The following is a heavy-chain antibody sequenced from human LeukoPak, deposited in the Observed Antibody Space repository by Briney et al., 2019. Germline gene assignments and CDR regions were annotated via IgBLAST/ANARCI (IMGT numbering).Heavy chain of an antibody. Sequence: GGSLRLSCAASGFTFSSYGMHWVRQAPGKGLEWVAVISHDGSNKYYADSVKGRFTISRDNSKNTLYLQMNSLRAEDTAVYYCAKDAGGLGLDYWGQGTLVTVSS. J-gene: IGHJ4*02. CDR2: ISHDGSNK. CDR3: AKDAGGLGLDY. D-gene: IGHD3-10*01. CDR1: GFTFSSYG. V-gene: IGHV3-30*18.